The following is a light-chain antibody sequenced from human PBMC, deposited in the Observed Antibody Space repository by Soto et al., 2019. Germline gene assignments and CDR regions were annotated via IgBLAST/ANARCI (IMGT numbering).Light chain of an antibody. V-gene: IGLV2-14*01. CDR3: NSYGSTSTLYV. CDR1: SSDVGGYNY. CDR2: EVS. Sequence: QSALTQPASVSGSPGQSITISCTGTSSDVGGYNYVSWYQQHPGKAPKLMIYEVSNRSSGVSNRFSGSKSGNTASLTSSGLQAEDEADYFCNSYGSTSTLYVFGTGTKLTVL. J-gene: IGLJ1*01.